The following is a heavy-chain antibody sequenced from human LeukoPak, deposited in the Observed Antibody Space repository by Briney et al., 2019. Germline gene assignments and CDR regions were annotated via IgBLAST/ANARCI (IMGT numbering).Heavy chain of an antibody. D-gene: IGHD6-13*01. Sequence: GASVKVSCKASGYTFTSYAMNWVRQAPGQGLEWMGGIIPIFGTANYAQKFQGRVTITTDESTSTAYMELSSLRSEDTAVYYCASGSSSWYFAFDIWGQGTMVTVSS. CDR1: GYTFTSYA. J-gene: IGHJ3*02. CDR2: IIPIFGTA. CDR3: ASGSSSWYFAFDI. V-gene: IGHV1-69*05.